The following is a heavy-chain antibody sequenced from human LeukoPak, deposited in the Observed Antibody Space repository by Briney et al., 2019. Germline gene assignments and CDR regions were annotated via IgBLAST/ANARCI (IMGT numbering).Heavy chain of an antibody. CDR1: GFTFSSYG. J-gene: IGHJ4*02. Sequence: GGSLRLSCAASGFTFSSYGMHWVRQAPGKGLEWVAFIRYDGSNKYYAGSVKGRFTISRDNSKNTLYLQMNSLRAEDTAVYYCAKEAYYDFWSGYEDYWGQGTLVTVSS. V-gene: IGHV3-30*02. D-gene: IGHD3-3*01. CDR3: AKEAYYDFWSGYEDY. CDR2: IRYDGSNK.